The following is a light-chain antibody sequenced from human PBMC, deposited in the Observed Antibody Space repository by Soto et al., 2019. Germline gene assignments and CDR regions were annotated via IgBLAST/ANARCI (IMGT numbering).Light chain of an antibody. CDR3: QESYSGIT. J-gene: IGKJ5*01. V-gene: IGKV1-39*01. CDR1: QSISSY. CDR2: AAS. Sequence: IQMPQSPTFLSASVLDRVTSHRRASQSISSYLNWYQQKPRKAPNLLISAASSLQSGVPSRFSGSGSGTDFYLTITSLQPEDFATYYCQESYSGITFGQGTRLEIK.